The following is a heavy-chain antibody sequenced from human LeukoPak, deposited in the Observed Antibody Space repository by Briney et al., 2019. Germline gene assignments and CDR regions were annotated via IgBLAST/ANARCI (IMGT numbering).Heavy chain of an antibody. D-gene: IGHD2-8*01. Sequence: GGSLRLSCAASGFTFSSYAMSWVRQAPGKGLEWVSAISDSGGSTYDADSVKGRFTISGDNSKNTLYLQMNSLRAEDTAVYYCAKDTSIGRYCTNGVCSPFDYWGQGTLVTVSS. V-gene: IGHV3-23*01. CDR2: ISDSGGST. J-gene: IGHJ4*02. CDR1: GFTFSSYA. CDR3: AKDTSIGRYCTNGVCSPFDY.